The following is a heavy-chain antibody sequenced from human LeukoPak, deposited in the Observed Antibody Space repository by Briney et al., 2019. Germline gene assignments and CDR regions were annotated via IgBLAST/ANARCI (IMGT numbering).Heavy chain of an antibody. Sequence: PSETLSLTCSVSGPSITEIYWSWIRQTPGKGLEWIAFIHSSGYTTYSPALESRVTISLDTSKNQIFLKMNSVTAADTALYYCARDLGREGGLGPWGQGTLVTVSS. J-gene: IGHJ5*02. CDR3: ARDLGREGGLGP. D-gene: IGHD1-26*01. CDR1: GPSITEIY. CDR2: IHSSGYT. V-gene: IGHV4-59*13.